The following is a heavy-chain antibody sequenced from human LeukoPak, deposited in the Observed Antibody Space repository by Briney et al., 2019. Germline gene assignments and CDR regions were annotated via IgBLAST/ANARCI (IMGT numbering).Heavy chain of an antibody. CDR3: TRSTSLLV. J-gene: IGHJ4*02. D-gene: IGHD1-26*01. Sequence: PGGSLRLSCAASGFTFSDHYMNWVRQAPGKGLEWVSHISRSGSSIYYADSVKGRFTISRDNAKNSLYLQMSSLRAEDTAVYYCTRSTSLLVWGQGTLVTVSS. V-gene: IGHV3-11*04. CDR2: ISRSGSSI. CDR1: GFTFSDHY.